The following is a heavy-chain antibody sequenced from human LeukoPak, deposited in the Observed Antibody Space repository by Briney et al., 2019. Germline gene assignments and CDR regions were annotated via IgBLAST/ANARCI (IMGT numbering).Heavy chain of an antibody. D-gene: IGHD3-3*01. CDR1: GYTFTGYY. CDR3: ARAPLRFLGCSRYYFDY. V-gene: IGHV1-2*02. CDR2: INPNSGGT. Sequence: ASVKVSCKASGYTFTGYYMHWVRQAPGQGLEWMGWINPNSGGTNYAQKFQGRVTMTRDTSISTAYMELSRLRSDDTAVYYCARAPLRFLGCSRYYFDYWGEGTLVTVSS. J-gene: IGHJ4*02.